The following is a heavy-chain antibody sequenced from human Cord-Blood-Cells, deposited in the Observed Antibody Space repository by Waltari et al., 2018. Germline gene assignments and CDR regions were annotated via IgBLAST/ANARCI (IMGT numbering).Heavy chain of an antibody. CDR3: ARGFAFFDY. CDR1: GGSISSSSYY. Sequence: QLQLQESGPGLVKPSETLSLTCTVSGGSISSSSYYWGWSRQPPGQGLEWIGSIYYSGSTYYHPSLKRRVTISVDTSKNQFSRRLSSVTAADTAVYYCARGFAFFDYWGQGTLVTVSS. D-gene: IGHD2-21*01. J-gene: IGHJ4*02. V-gene: IGHV4-39*01. CDR2: IYYSGST.